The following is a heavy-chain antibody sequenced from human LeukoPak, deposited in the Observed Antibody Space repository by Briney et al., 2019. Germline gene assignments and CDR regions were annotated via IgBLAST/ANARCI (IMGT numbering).Heavy chain of an antibody. CDR2: IVVGSGNT. Sequence: GTSVKVSCKASGFTFTSSAVQWVRQARGQRLGWIGWIVVGSGNTNYAQKFQERVTITRDMSTSTAYMELSSLRSEDTAVYYCAAVSVSSIEYYFDYWGQGTLVTVSS. D-gene: IGHD3-16*01. V-gene: IGHV1-58*01. CDR1: GFTFTSSA. CDR3: AAVSVSSIEYYFDY. J-gene: IGHJ4*02.